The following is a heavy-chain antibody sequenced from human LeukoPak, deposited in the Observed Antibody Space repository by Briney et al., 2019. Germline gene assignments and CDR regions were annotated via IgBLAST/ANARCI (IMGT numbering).Heavy chain of an antibody. CDR2: ISRSGSTR. Sequence: PGGSLRLSCAISGFTFSACELTWVRQAPGKGLEWVSYISRSGSTRYYADSVKGLFTISRDNAKNSLYLQTNSLRAEDTAVYYCARVATMVRVPLYALDIWGQGTMVSVSS. J-gene: IGHJ3*02. D-gene: IGHD3-10*01. CDR3: ARVATMVRVPLYALDI. CDR1: GFTFSACE. V-gene: IGHV3-48*03.